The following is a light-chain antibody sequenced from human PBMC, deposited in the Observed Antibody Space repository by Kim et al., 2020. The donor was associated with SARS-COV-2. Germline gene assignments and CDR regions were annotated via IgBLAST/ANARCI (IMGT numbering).Light chain of an antibody. CDR1: QIVGSN. CDR2: IAS. CDR3: QQYNNWPWT. V-gene: IGKV3-15*01. Sequence: VSPEERATLSCRASQIVGSNLAWYQQKPGQAPRLLIYIASTRATGIPARFSGSGSTTEFTLTISSLQSEDFAVYYCQQYNNWPWTFGQGTKVDIK. J-gene: IGKJ1*01.